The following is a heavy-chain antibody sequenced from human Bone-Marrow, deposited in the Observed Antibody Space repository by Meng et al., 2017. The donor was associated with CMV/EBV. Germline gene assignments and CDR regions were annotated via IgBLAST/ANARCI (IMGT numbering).Heavy chain of an antibody. V-gene: IGHV3-9*01. J-gene: IGHJ4*02. CDR3: AKGAIEYSSSARNFDY. CDR2: ISWNSGSI. Sequence: SLKISCAASGFTFDDYAMHWVRQAPGKGLEWVSGISWNSGSIGYADSVKGRFTISRDNAKNSLYLQMYSLRAEDTALYYCAKGAIEYSSSARNFDYWGQGTLVTVSS. CDR1: GFTFDDYA. D-gene: IGHD6-6*01.